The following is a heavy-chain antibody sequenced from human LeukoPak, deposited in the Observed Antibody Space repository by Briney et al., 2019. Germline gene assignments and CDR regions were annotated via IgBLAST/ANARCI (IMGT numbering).Heavy chain of an antibody. CDR3: ASNYAILTGYSPAFDI. CDR2: IIPIFGTA. J-gene: IGHJ3*02. Sequence: GASVKVSCKASGGTFSSYAISWVRQAPGQGLEWMGGIIPIFGTANYAEKFQGRVTITADKSTSTAYMELSSLRSEDTAVYYCASNYAILTGYSPAFDIWGQGTMVTVSS. D-gene: IGHD3-9*01. V-gene: IGHV1-69*06. CDR1: GGTFSSYA.